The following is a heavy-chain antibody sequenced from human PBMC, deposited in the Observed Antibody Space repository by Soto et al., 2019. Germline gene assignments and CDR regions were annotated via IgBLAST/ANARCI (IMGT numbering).Heavy chain of an antibody. CDR2: IYYSGST. Sequence: PSETLSLTCTVSGDSIRSYYWSWIRQPPGKGLEWIGYIYYSGSTNYNPSLKSRVIMSVASSKNQVSLRLNSVTAADTAVYYCTRVGGYYGDYPNFDYWGQGALVTVSS. CDR3: TRVGGYYGDYPNFDY. J-gene: IGHJ4*02. D-gene: IGHD4-17*01. V-gene: IGHV4-59*01. CDR1: GDSIRSYY.